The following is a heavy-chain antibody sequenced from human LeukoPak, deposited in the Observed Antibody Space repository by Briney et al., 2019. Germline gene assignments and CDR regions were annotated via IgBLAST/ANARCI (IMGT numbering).Heavy chain of an antibody. CDR1: GYTFTGYY. Sequence: ASVKVSCTASGYTFTGYYMPWVRQAPGQGPEWMGWINPNSGVTNYAQKFQGRVTMTRDTSITTAYMELSRLTSDDSDVYYCARGQCSSTSCYWVVRWFDPWGQGTLVTVSS. CDR3: ARGQCSSTSCYWVVRWFDP. CDR2: INPNSGVT. V-gene: IGHV1-2*02. D-gene: IGHD2-2*01. J-gene: IGHJ5*02.